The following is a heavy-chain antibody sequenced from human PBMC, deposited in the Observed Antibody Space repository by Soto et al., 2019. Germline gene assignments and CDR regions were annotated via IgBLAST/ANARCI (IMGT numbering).Heavy chain of an antibody. D-gene: IGHD3-10*01. V-gene: IGHV3-20*04. Sequence: SGGSLRLSCTASGFTFSSYWMHWVRQAPGKGLEWVSRINWNGGSTGYADSVKGRFTISRDNAKNSLYLQMNSLRAEDTALYYCARAYGSGSYYNWFDPWGQGTLVTVSS. J-gene: IGHJ5*02. CDR1: GFTFSSYW. CDR3: ARAYGSGSYYNWFDP. CDR2: INWNGGST.